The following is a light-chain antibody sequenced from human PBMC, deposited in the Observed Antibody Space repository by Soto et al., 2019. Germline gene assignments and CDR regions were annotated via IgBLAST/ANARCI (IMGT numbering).Light chain of an antibody. CDR2: DTS. CDR1: TGAVTSGHY. V-gene: IGLV7-46*01. CDR3: LLVSTSGKV. Sequence: QAVVTQEPSLTVSPGGTVTLTCGSSTGAVTSGHYPYWFQQKPGQAPRPLIYDTSDKYSWTPARFSGSLLGGKAALTLSGAQAEDEADYYCLLVSTSGKVFGGGTKLTVL. J-gene: IGLJ3*02.